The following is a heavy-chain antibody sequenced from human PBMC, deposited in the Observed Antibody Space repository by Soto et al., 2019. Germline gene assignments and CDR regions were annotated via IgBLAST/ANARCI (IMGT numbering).Heavy chain of an antibody. Sequence: QVQLVQSGAEVKKPGASVKVSCKASGYTFTSYAMHWVRQAPGERLEWLGWINAGHGNTKSSQKFQGRVTITRDTYRRTAYLALSSMRSEGMAVYCGARGDGAVAYMDVWGQGSTVTVSS. CDR1: GYTFTSYA. CDR3: ARGDGAVAYMDV. CDR2: INAGHGNT. V-gene: IGHV1-3*01. D-gene: IGHD6-19*01. J-gene: IGHJ6*03.